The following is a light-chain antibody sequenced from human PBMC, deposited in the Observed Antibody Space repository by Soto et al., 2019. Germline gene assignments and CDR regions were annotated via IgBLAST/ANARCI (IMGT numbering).Light chain of an antibody. CDR1: TGAVTSGHY. CDR2: DTS. V-gene: IGLV7-46*01. J-gene: IGLJ2*01. CDR3: LLSYNGARV. Sequence: QAVVTQEPSLTVSPGGTVTLTCGSSTGAVTSGHYPYWFQQKPGQAPRTVIYDTSNKYSRTPARFSGSLVGGKAALTLSGAQPEDEADYYCLLSYNGARVFGGGTQLTVL.